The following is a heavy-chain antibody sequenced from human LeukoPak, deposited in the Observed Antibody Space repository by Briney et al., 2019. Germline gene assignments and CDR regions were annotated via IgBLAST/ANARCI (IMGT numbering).Heavy chain of an antibody. D-gene: IGHD1-1*01. CDR3: ARGENWNWFDP. V-gene: IGHV1-18*01. CDR1: GYTFTSYG. Sequence: ASVKVSCKASGYTFTSYGISWVRQAPGQGLEWLGGISPYNGYTIYAQKIQGRVTMTTDTSTSTAYMELRSLRFDDTAIYYCARGENWNWFDPWGQGTLVTVSS. CDR2: ISPYNGYT. J-gene: IGHJ5*02.